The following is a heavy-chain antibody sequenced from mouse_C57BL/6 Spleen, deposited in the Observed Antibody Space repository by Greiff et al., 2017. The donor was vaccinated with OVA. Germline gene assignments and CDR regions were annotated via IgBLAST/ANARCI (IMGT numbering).Heavy chain of an antibody. Sequence: VQLQQPGAELVKPGASVKMSCKASGYTFTSYWLTWVKQRPGQGLEWIGDIYPGSGSTNYNEKFKSKATLTVDTSSSTAYMQLSSLTSEDSAVYYCAREGPWYCDVWGTGTTVTVSS. CDR2: IYPGSGST. J-gene: IGHJ1*03. CDR1: GYTFTSYW. D-gene: IGHD3-3*01. V-gene: IGHV1-55*01. CDR3: AREGPWYCDV.